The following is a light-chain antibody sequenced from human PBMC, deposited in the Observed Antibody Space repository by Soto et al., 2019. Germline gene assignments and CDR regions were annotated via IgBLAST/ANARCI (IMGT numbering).Light chain of an antibody. Sequence: DIVMTQSPDSLAVSLGERATINCKSSQSVLYSSNNKNYLAWYQQKPGQPPKALIYWASTRESGVPDRFSGSGSGSDFTLTISSLQPEDVATYYCQQYDNLPLTFGPGTTVDIE. CDR1: QSVLYSSNNKNY. V-gene: IGKV4-1*01. CDR2: WAS. J-gene: IGKJ3*01. CDR3: QQYDNLPLT.